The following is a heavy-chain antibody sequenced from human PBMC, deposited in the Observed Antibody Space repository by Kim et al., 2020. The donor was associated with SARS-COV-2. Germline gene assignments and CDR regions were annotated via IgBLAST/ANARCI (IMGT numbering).Heavy chain of an antibody. D-gene: IGHD3-3*01. CDR3: AKDGGTYYDFWSGSHPNSYFDY. CDR2: ISYDGSNK. V-gene: IGHV3-30*18. Sequence: GGSLRLSCAASGFTFSSYGMHWVRQAPGKGLEWVAVISYDGSNKYYADSVKGRFTISRDNSKNTLYLQMNSLRAEDTAVYYCAKDGGTYYDFWSGSHPNSYFDYWGQGTLVTVSS. CDR1: GFTFSSYG. J-gene: IGHJ4*02.